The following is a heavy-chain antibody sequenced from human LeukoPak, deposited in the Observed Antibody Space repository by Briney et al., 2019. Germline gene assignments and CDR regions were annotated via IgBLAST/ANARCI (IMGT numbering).Heavy chain of an antibody. CDR2: MNHSGGNT. J-gene: IGHJ6*03. D-gene: IGHD6-13*01. Sequence: RASLKLSCKASGYTFTSYDISWVRQAPGQGLEWMGCMNHSGGNTYYAHNLQGRVTMTRNTSISTAYMEMSSLTAEDTAVYYCARVAAAGRGDYYMDVWGKGTTVTVSS. V-gene: IGHV1-8*01. CDR3: ARVAAAGRGDYYMDV. CDR1: GYTFTSYD.